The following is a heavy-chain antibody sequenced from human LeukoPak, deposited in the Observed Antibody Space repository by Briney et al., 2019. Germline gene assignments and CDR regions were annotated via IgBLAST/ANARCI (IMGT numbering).Heavy chain of an antibody. D-gene: IGHD5-12*01. CDR2: INPNSGDT. Sequence: ASVKVSCKSSGYTFTGYYMHWVRQAPGQGLEWMEWINPNSGDTNYAQKFQGRVTMTRDTSISTAYMELSRLTSDDTAVYYCARGQYSNTHTSIWGQGTLVTVSS. V-gene: IGHV1-2*02. CDR3: ARGQYSNTHTSI. J-gene: IGHJ4*02. CDR1: GYTFTGYY.